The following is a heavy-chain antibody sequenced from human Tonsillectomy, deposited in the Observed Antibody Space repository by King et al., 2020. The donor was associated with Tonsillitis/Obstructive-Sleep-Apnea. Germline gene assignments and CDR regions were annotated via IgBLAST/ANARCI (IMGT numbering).Heavy chain of an antibody. CDR2: IDPSDSYT. Sequence: VQLVESGAEVKKPGESLRISCKGSGYSFTSYWISWVRQMPGKGLEWMGRIDPSDSYTNYSPSFQGHVTISVDKSISTAYLQWSSLKASDTAMYYCARPSFNYDFWRNGMDVWGQGTTVTVSS. CDR3: ARPSFNYDFWRNGMDV. V-gene: IGHV5-10-1*03. CDR1: GYSFTSYW. D-gene: IGHD3-3*01. J-gene: IGHJ6*02.